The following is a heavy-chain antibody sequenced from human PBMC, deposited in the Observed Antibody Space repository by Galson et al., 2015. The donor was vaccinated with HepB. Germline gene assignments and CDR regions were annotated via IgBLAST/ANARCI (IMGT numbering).Heavy chain of an antibody. J-gene: IGHJ4*02. D-gene: IGHD1-26*01. V-gene: IGHV3-23*01. CDR3: AKVPEWELLYHDY. CDR2: ISGSGGST. CDR1: GFTFSSYA. Sequence: SLRLSCAASGFTFSSYAMSWVRQAPGKGLEWVSAISGSGGSTYYADSVKGRFTISRDNSKNTLYLQMNSLRAEDTAVYYCAKVPEWELLYHDYWGQGTLVTVSS.